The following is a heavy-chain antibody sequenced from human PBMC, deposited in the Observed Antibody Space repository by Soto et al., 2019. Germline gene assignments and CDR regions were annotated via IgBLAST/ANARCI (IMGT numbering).Heavy chain of an antibody. CDR1: GFTFSSYA. D-gene: IGHD3-3*01. Sequence: EVQLLESGGGLVQPGGSLRLSCAASGFTFSSYALNWVRQAPGKGLEWVSVISGSGDNTYYEYSVKGRFTISRENSKNAPYLQMNGLRAEATAVYYCANDLGTEDFWSAYSTYYSMAVWGKGTTVSVSS. J-gene: IGHJ6*03. CDR2: ISGSGDNT. CDR3: ANDLGTEDFWSAYSTYYSMAV. V-gene: IGHV3-23*01.